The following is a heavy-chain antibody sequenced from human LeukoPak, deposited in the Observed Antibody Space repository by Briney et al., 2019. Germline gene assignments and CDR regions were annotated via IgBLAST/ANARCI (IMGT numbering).Heavy chain of an antibody. D-gene: IGHD5-24*01. V-gene: IGHV3-64*01. CDR3: ARDRGRWLQSVDX. Sequence: PGGSLRLSCAASGFTFSSYAMHWVRQAPGKGLEYVSAISSNGGSTYYANSVKGRFTISRDNSKNTLYLQMGSLRAEDMAVYYCARDRGRWLQSVDXXGQGTLVTVSS. CDR1: GFTFSSYA. J-gene: IGHJ4*02. CDR2: ISSNGGST.